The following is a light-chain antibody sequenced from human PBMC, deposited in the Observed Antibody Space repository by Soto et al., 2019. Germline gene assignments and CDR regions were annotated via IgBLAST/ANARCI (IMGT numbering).Light chain of an antibody. CDR1: RSVGSY. V-gene: IGKV3-11*01. Sequence: EIVLTQSPATLSLSAGEGATLSCRASRSVGSYFAWYQQKLGQPPRLLIYDASNTATGIPARFSGSGSGTDFNLTISSLAPEDFGVYYCQQRANWPPTFGQGTRLEIK. J-gene: IGKJ5*01. CDR3: QQRANWPPT. CDR2: DAS.